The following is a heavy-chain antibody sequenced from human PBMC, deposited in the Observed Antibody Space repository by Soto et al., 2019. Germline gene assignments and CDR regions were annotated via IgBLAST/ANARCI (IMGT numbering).Heavy chain of an antibody. CDR2: IYYSGST. V-gene: IGHV4-39*01. D-gene: IGHD3-10*01. J-gene: IGHJ5*02. CDR3: ATHPLTIVRGVSIDWFEP. Sequence: SETLSLTCTVSGGSISSSSYYWGWIRQPPGKGLEWIGSIYYSGSTYYNPSLKSRVTISVDTSKNQFSLKLSSVTAADTAAYYCATHPLTIVRGVSIDWFEPWGQVTLVTSSS. CDR1: GGSISSSSYY.